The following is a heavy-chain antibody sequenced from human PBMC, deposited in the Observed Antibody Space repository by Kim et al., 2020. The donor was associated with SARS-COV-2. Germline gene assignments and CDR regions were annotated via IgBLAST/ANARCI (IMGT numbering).Heavy chain of an antibody. J-gene: IGHJ3*02. CDR1: GFTFSSYG. D-gene: IGHD3-22*01. CDR2: ISYDGSNK. Sequence: GGSLRLSCAASGFTFSSYGMHWVRQAPGKGLEWVAVISYDGSNKYYADSVKGRFTISRDNSKNTLYLQMNSLRAEDTAVYYCAKATYYYDSSGYQLPNDAFDNW. CDR3: AKATYYYDSSGYQLPNDAFDN. V-gene: IGHV3-30*18.